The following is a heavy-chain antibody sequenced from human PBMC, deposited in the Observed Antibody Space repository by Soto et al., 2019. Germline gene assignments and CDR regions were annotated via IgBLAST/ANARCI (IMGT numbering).Heavy chain of an antibody. D-gene: IGHD1-20*01. J-gene: IGHJ4*02. CDR3: ADYNWNDGGFDY. CDR1: GFSLSTSGVT. V-gene: IGHV2-5*02. Sequence: QITLEESGPTLVKPTQTLTLTCTFSGFSLSTSGVTVGWIRQPPGKALEWLALIYWDDDKRYSPSLKSRITNRKAASTNRVVLTMTNMAPVDTATYYCADYNWNDGGFDYWGQGTLVTVSS. CDR2: IYWDDDK.